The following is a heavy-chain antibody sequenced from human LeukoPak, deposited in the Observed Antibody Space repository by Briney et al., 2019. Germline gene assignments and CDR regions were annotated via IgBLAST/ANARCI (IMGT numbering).Heavy chain of an antibody. D-gene: IGHD2/OR15-2a*01. CDR2: INAGNGNT. V-gene: IGHV1-3*01. Sequence: ASVKVSCKASGYTFTTYTMHWVRQAPGQRLEWMGWINAGNGNTGYSQKFQGRVTITRDTSATTAYMELSSLRSEDTAVYYCAIGHLGLSIDYWGQGTLVTVSS. J-gene: IGHJ4*02. CDR3: AIGHLGLSIDY. CDR1: GYTFTTYT.